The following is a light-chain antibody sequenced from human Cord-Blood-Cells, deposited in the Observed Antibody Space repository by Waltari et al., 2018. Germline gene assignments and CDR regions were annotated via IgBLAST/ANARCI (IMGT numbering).Light chain of an antibody. CDR2: EGS. J-gene: IGLJ1*01. CDR3: CSYAGSSSYV. V-gene: IGLV2-23*01. Sequence: QSPLTHPASVSGSPGQSTTIPCTGTRSDVGVINLSSWYQQHPGKAPKLMIYEGSKRPSGVSNRFSGSKSGNTASLTISGLQAEDEADYYCCSYAGSSSYVFGTGTKVTVL. CDR1: RSDVGVINL.